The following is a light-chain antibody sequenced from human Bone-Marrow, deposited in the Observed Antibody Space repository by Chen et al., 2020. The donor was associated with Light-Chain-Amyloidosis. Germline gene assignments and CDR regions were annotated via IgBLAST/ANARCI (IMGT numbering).Light chain of an antibody. CDR1: SSDVGGDNH. Sequence: SALTQPASVSGSPGQSITISCTGTSSDVGGDNHVSWYQQHPDKAPQLMIYEVTNRPSWVPDLFSGSKSDTTASLTISGLQTEDEADDFCSSYTITNTLVFGSGTRVTVL. CDR3: SSYTITNTLV. V-gene: IGLV2-14*01. J-gene: IGLJ1*01. CDR2: EVT.